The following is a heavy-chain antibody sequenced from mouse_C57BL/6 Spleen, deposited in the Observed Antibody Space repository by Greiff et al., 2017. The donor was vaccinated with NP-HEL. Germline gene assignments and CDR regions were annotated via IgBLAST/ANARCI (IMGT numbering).Heavy chain of an antibody. D-gene: IGHD1-1*01. Sequence: EVLLVESGGGLVKPGGSLKLSCAASGFTFSDYGMHWVRQAPEKGLEWVAYISSGSSTIYYADTVKGRFTISRDNAKNPLFLQMTSLRSEDTAMYSCARPYGSSSLYNAMDYWGQGTSVTVSS. CDR3: ARPYGSSSLYNAMDY. CDR2: ISSGSSTI. V-gene: IGHV5-17*01. J-gene: IGHJ4*01. CDR1: GFTFSDYG.